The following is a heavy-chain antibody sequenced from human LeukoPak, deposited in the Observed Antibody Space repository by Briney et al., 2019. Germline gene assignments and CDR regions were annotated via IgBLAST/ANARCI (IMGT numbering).Heavy chain of an antibody. CDR1: GFTFSSYA. D-gene: IGHD3-9*01. CDR2: ISGSGGST. J-gene: IGHJ4*02. Sequence: GGSLRLSCAASGFTFSSYAMSWVRQAPGKGLEWVSGISGSGGSTYYADSVKGRFTISRDNSKNTLYLQMNSLRAEDTAVYYCARVERYFDLDLDYWGQGTLVTVSS. CDR3: ARVERYFDLDLDY. V-gene: IGHV3-23*01.